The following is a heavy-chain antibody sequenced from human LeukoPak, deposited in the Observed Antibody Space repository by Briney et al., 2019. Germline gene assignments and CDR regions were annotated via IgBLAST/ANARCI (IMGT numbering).Heavy chain of an antibody. CDR2: IKGDGSAI. CDR1: GFTFSNYW. D-gene: IGHD5-24*01. J-gene: IGHJ6*02. V-gene: IGHV3-7*03. Sequence: QSGGSLRLSCTASGFTFSNYWMTWVRQAPGKGLEWVANIKGDGSAIYYVDSVKGRFSISRDNAKNSLYLQMNSLRADDTAVYYCARWATPPTYSYCGMDVWGQGTTVTVSS. CDR3: ARWATPPTYSYCGMDV.